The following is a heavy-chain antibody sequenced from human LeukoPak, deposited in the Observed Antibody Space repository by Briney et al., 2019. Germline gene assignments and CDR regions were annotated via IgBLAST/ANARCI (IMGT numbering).Heavy chain of an antibody. V-gene: IGHV3-53*01. D-gene: IGHD6-13*01. Sequence: GGSLRLSCAASGFSVSSNYISWVRQAPGKGLEWVSVIYRGISTYYADSVKGRFTVSRDSSKNTLYLQMNSLRAEDTAVYYCARGGARQQLVENYFDYWGQGTLVTVSS. CDR1: GFSVSSNY. CDR3: ARGGARQQLVENYFDY. CDR2: IYRGIST. J-gene: IGHJ4*02.